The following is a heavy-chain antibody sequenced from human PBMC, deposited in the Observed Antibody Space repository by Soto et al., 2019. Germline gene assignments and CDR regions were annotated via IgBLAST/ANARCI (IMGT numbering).Heavy chain of an antibody. V-gene: IGHV3-9*01. D-gene: IGHD6-13*01. Sequence: EVQLVESGGGLVQPGRSLRLSCAASGFTFDDYAMHWVRQAPGKGLEWVSGISWNSGTLVYAYSVKGRFTISRDNAKNSLYLQMNSLRGEDTALYYCAKDMRGGSSSSRYYYGLDVWGQGTTVTVSS. CDR2: ISWNSGTL. CDR3: AKDMRGGSSSSRYYYGLDV. CDR1: GFTFDDYA. J-gene: IGHJ6*02.